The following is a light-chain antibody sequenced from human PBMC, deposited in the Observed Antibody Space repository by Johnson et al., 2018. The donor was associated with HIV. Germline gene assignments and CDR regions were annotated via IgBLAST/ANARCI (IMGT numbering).Light chain of an antibody. CDR2: RNN. V-gene: IGLV1-44*01. J-gene: IGLJ1*01. CDR3: ATWDDSLNGQV. Sequence: QSVLTQAPSASGTPGQTVTISCSGSSSNIESNTVNWYRQLPGTAPKLLIYRNNQRPSGVPDRFSGSKSGISASLAISGLQAEDEADYYCATWDDSLNGQVLGTGTKVTVL. CDR1: SSNIESNT.